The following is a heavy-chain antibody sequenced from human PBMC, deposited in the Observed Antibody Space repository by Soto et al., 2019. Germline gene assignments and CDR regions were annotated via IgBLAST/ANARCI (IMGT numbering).Heavy chain of an antibody. CDR2: INPNSSGT. V-gene: IGHV1-2*02. D-gene: IGHD3-22*01. Sequence: ASVNVSCKSSGYSLRGNYIHWVRQTPGQGLEWMGWINPNSSGTVYAQKSQGRVTMTRDTSLTTVYMQLNRLTSDDSAVYYCARDLIVDGPDNYAMDVWGQGTTVTVSS. CDR1: GYSLRGNY. CDR3: ARDLIVDGPDNYAMDV. J-gene: IGHJ6*02.